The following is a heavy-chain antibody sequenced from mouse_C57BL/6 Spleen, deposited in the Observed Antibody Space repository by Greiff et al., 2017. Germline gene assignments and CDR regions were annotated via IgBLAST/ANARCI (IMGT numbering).Heavy chain of an antibody. CDR2: IYPGDGDT. J-gene: IGHJ1*03. CDR3: ARWGDYDGYFDV. V-gene: IGHV1-80*01. Sequence: VQLQQSGAELVKPGASVKISCKASGYAFSSYWMNWVKQRPGKGLEWIGQIYPGDGDTNYNGKFKGKATLTADKSSSTAYMQLSSLTSEDSAVDFCARWGDYDGYFDVWGTGTTVTVSS. CDR1: GYAFSSYW. D-gene: IGHD2-4*01.